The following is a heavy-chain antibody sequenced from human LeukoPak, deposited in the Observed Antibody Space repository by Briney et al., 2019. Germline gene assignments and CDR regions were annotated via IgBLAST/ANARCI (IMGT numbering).Heavy chain of an antibody. Sequence: SQTLSLTCTVSGGSISSGDYYWSWIRQPPGKGLEWIGYIYYSGSTYYNPSLKSRVTISVDTSKNQFSLKLSSVTAADTAVYYCARTSSSGYYWYFDLWGRGTLVTVSS. D-gene: IGHD3-22*01. CDR1: GGSISSGDYY. CDR3: ARTSSSGYYWYFDL. J-gene: IGHJ2*01. CDR2: IYYSGST. V-gene: IGHV4-30-4*08.